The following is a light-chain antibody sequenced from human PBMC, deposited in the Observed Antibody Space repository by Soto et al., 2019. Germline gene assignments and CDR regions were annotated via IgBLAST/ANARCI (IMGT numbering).Light chain of an antibody. CDR3: QQYDTFPRT. J-gene: IGKJ1*01. V-gene: IGKV3-20*01. Sequence: EIVLTQSPGTLSLFPGDRATLSCRASQSLSSNFLAWYQQKPGQAPRLLIYGASRRATDIPDRFSGSGSAADFALTITRLEPADFAVYFCQQYDTFPRTFGQGTKVEIQ. CDR2: GAS. CDR1: QSLSSNF.